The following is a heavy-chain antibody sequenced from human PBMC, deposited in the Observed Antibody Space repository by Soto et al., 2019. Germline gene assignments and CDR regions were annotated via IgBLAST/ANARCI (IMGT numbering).Heavy chain of an antibody. V-gene: IGHV3-30-3*01. D-gene: IGHD6-19*01. Sequence: QMQLVESGGGVVQPGRSLRLSCAASGFTFSSYPMHWVRQAPGKGLEWVAVISFDGSKKYYADSVKGRFFISKANSKNILFLQMNSLRGEDSAVYYCARLPGPLVAVFYLYPVAGREPVSDADVWGQGTAVTVSS. CDR1: GFTFSSYP. J-gene: IGHJ6*02. CDR2: ISFDGSKK. CDR3: ARLPGPLVAVFYLYPVAGREPVSDADV.